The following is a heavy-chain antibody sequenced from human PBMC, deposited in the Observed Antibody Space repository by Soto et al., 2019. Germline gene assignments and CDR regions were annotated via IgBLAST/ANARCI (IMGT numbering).Heavy chain of an antibody. CDR2: ISSSSNNI. CDR1: GFTLTHYS. CDR3: ARDARREVTSFLNY. Sequence: SGGSLRLSCAASGFTLTHYSMNWVRQAPGKGLEWVAYISSSSNNIYYADSVKGRFTISRDNVENSVDLQMNSLRDEDTAVYYCARDARREVTSFLNYWGPGILVTVPS. D-gene: IGHD2-21*02. V-gene: IGHV3-48*02. J-gene: IGHJ4*02.